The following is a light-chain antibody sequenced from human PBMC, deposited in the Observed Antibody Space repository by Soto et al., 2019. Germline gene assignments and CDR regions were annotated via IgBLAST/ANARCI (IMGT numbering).Light chain of an antibody. J-gene: IGKJ1*01. CDR2: EAS. V-gene: IGKV1-39*01. Sequence: DIRMTQSPSSLSASVGDRVTITCRASQSIDTHLNWYQQHPGKAPNALIYEASNLQSGVPSRFSGSGSGTDFTLTISGLQPDDSATYYCHQTYSPPETFGQGTKV. CDR1: QSIDTH. CDR3: HQTYSPPET.